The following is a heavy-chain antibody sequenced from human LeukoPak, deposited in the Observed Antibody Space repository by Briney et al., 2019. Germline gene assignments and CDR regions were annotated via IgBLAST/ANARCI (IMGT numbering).Heavy chain of an antibody. D-gene: IGHD2-15*01. J-gene: IGHJ5*02. Sequence: TSETLSLTCTVSGGSISSYYWSWIRQPPGKGLEWIGYINYSGSTNYNPSLKSRVTISVDTSKNQFSLKLSSVTAADTAVYYCARHEDCSGGSCYSENWFDPWGQGTLVTVSS. CDR3: ARHEDCSGGSCYSENWFDP. CDR2: INYSGST. CDR1: GGSISSYY. V-gene: IGHV4-59*08.